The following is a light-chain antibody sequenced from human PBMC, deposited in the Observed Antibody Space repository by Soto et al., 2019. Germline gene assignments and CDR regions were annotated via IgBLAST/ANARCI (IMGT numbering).Light chain of an antibody. J-gene: IGLJ1*01. V-gene: IGLV1-47*02. CDR3: AAWDDSLSGYV. CDR1: SSYIGKNS. Sequence: QSVLTQPPSTSGTPGQRVTISCSGSSSYIGKNSLFWHQQLPGTAPKLLIYSINQRLSGVPDRFSGSKSGTSASLAISGLRSEDEAVYYCAAWDDSLSGYVFGTGTKLTVL. CDR2: SIN.